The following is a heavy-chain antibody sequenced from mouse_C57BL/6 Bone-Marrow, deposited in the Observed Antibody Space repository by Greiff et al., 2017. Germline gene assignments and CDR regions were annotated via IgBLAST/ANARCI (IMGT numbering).Heavy chain of an antibody. J-gene: IGHJ4*01. V-gene: IGHV1-5*01. CDR3: TKLDSSGSLYAMDY. Sequence: VHVKQSGTVLARPGASVKMSCKTSGYTFTSYWLHWVKQRPGQGLEWIGAIYPGNSDTSYNQKFKGKAKLTAVTSASTAYMELSSLTNEDSAVYYCTKLDSSGSLYAMDYWGQGTSVTVSS. CDR2: IYPGNSDT. D-gene: IGHD3-2*02. CDR1: GYTFTSYW.